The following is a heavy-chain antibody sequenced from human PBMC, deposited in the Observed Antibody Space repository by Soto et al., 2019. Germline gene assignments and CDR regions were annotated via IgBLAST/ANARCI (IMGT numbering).Heavy chain of an antibody. CDR2: ISTGSTNI. CDR3: ARGVRTDYYQYYGMDV. Sequence: GGSLRLSCSASGFTFSLHTMSWVRQAPGKGLEWVSYISTGSTNIHYADSVKGRFTISRDSASSSVYLQMNSLRGDDTAVYYCARGVRTDYYQYYGMDVWGQGTTVTVSS. V-gene: IGHV3-48*01. CDR1: GFTFSLHT. J-gene: IGHJ6*02. D-gene: IGHD3-9*01.